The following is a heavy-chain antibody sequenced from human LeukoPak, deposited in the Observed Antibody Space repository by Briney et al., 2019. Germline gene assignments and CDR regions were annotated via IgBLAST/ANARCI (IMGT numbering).Heavy chain of an antibody. CDR2: TYYRYKWYD. V-gene: IGHV6-1*01. CDR3: ARGYYMDV. D-gene: IGHD3-10*01. J-gene: IGHJ6*03. Sequence: SQTVSLTCALSRDIISRNHTVWHWLRQAPSRVREWLGRTYYRYKWYDDYAVSVKSRMTINPDTSKNQFSLQLNSVSPEDTAVYYCARGYYMDVWGKGTTVTVSS. CDR1: RDIISRNHTV.